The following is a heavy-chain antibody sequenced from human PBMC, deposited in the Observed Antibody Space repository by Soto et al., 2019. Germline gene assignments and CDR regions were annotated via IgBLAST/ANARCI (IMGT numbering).Heavy chain of an antibody. J-gene: IGHJ4*02. CDR2: VSHDGRNT. CDR3: AKGGRQWLVTSDFNY. D-gene: IGHD6-19*01. Sequence: GGSLRISCAACGYTVSSYGMDWVRQAPGKGLEWVAVVSHDGRNTHYADSVKGRFTISRDSSKNTVSLEMTSLRAEDTAVYYCAKGGRQWLVTSDFNYWGQGALVTVSS. V-gene: IGHV3-30*18. CDR1: GYTVSSYG.